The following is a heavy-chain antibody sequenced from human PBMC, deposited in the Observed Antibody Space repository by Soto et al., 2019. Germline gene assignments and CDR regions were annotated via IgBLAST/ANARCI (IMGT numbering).Heavy chain of an antibody. CDR2: VSFDGIIE. D-gene: IGHD2-15*01. J-gene: IGHJ4*02. CDR1: GFVFRVYG. CDR3: AKGEYYSGVNCYFDY. Sequence: GGSLRLSCAGSGFVFRVYGMHWVRQAPGKGLEWVALVSFDGIIEYYADSVRGRFTISRDNSESTLYLNMDSLRPEDTAVYYCAKGEYYSGVNCYFDYWGQGTPVTVSS. V-gene: IGHV3-30*18.